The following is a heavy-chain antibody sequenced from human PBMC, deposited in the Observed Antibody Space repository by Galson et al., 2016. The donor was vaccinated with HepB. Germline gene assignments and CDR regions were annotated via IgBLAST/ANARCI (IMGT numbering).Heavy chain of an antibody. CDR2: ISGSGGNT. Sequence: SLRLSCAASGFRFNIYAMSWVRQAPGKGLQRVSGISGSGGNTFYADSVKGRFIISRDNSKNTVYLQMNSLRVDDTAMYYCARPPGAASDTETDYWGQGTLVIVSS. J-gene: IGHJ4*02. D-gene: IGHD6-13*01. CDR1: GFRFNIYA. CDR3: ARPPGAASDTETDY. V-gene: IGHV3-23*01.